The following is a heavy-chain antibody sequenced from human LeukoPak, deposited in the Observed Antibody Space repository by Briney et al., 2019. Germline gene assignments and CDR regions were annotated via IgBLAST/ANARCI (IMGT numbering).Heavy chain of an antibody. CDR3: ARDQEGFDY. CDR1: GYTFTSYD. CDR2: MNPNSGNT. V-gene: IGHV1-8*01. J-gene: IGHJ4*02. Sequence: ASVKVSCKASGYTFTSYDINWVRQATGQGLEWMGWMNPNSGNTGYAQKFQGRVTVTRHTSTSTVHMELSGLRSEDTAVYYCARDQEGFDYWGQGTLVTVSS.